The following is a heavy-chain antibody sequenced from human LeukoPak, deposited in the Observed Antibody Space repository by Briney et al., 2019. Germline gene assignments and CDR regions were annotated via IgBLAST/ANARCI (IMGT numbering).Heavy chain of an antibody. CDR3: AREMIGLIFY. CDR1: GFTFSSYG. D-gene: IGHD3-22*01. V-gene: IGHV3-30*03. Sequence: GRSLRLSCAASGFTFSSYGMHWVRQAPGKGLEWVAVISYDGSNKYYADSVKGRFTISRDNSKNTLYLQMNSLRAEDTAVYYCAREMIGLIFYWGQGTLVTVSS. J-gene: IGHJ4*02. CDR2: ISYDGSNK.